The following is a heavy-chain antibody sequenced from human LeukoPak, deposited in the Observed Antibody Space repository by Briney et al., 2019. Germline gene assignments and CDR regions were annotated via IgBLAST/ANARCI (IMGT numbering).Heavy chain of an antibody. CDR3: ARDIVVVVAAKKTSGGFDP. J-gene: IGHJ5*02. Sequence: ASVKVSCKASGYIFTSYGISWVRQAPGQGLEWMGWISAYNGNTNYAQKLQGRVTMTTDTSTSTAYMELRSLRSDDTAVYYCARDIVVVVAAKKTSGGFDPWGQGTLVTVSS. CDR2: ISAYNGNT. V-gene: IGHV1-18*01. D-gene: IGHD2-15*01. CDR1: GYIFTSYG.